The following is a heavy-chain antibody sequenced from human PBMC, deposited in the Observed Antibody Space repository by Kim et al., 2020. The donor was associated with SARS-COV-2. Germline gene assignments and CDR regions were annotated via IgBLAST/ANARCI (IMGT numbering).Heavy chain of an antibody. CDR2: ISWDGGST. D-gene: IGHD6-13*01. Sequence: GGSLRLSCAASGFTFDDYAMHWVRQAPGKGLEWVSLISWDGGSTYYADSVKGRFTISRDNSKNSLYLQMNSLRAEDTALYYCAKDNGAAAGSIYYYYGMDLWGQGTTVTVSS. CDR3: AKDNGAAAGSIYYYYGMDL. J-gene: IGHJ6*02. CDR1: GFTFDDYA. V-gene: IGHV3-43D*03.